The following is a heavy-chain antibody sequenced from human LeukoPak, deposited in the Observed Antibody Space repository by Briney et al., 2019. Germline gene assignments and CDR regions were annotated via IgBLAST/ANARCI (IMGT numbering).Heavy chain of an antibody. J-gene: IGHJ4*02. CDR1: GYTFTSYD. Sequence: ASVKVSCKASGYTFTSYDINWVRQATGQGLEWMGWMNPNSGNTGYAQKFQGRVTMTRNTSISTAYMELSSLRSEDAAVYYCATEGYFDWLLTVYWGQGTLVTVSS. CDR2: MNPNSGNT. CDR3: ATEGYFDWLLTVY. D-gene: IGHD3-9*01. V-gene: IGHV1-8*01.